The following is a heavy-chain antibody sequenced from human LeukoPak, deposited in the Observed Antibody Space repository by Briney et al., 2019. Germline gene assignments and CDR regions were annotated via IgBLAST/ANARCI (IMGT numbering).Heavy chain of an antibody. D-gene: IGHD2-15*01. V-gene: IGHV1-69*05. J-gene: IGHJ6*03. CDR3: ARAGRHTPSYYYYMDV. CDR1: GGTFSSYA. Sequence: SVKVSCKASGGTFSSYAISWVRQAPGQGLEWMGGIIPIFGTANYAQKFQGRVTITTDESTSTAYMELSSLGSEDTAVYYCARAGRHTPSYYYYMDVWGKGTTVTVSS. CDR2: IIPIFGTA.